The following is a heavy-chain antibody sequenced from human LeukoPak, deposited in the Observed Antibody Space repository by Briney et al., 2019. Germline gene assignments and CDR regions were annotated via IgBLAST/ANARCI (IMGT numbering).Heavy chain of an antibody. Sequence: SETLSLTCAVYGGSFSGYYWTWIRQPPGKGLEWFGEINHSGSTNYNPSLKSRVTISVDTSKNQFSLKLSSVTAADTAVYYCARGLKTEVRGVIITKAPKMYYFDYWGQGTLVTVSS. CDR1: GGSFSGYY. V-gene: IGHV4-34*01. CDR3: ARGLKTEVRGVIITKAPKMYYFDY. CDR2: INHSGST. J-gene: IGHJ4*02. D-gene: IGHD3-10*01.